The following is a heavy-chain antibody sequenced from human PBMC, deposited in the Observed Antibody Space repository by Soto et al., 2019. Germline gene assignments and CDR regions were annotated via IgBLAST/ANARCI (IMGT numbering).Heavy chain of an antibody. J-gene: IGHJ6*02. D-gene: IGHD2-2*01. CDR3: ARGRVVPAASTPYGMDV. CDR1: GYSFTGYW. CDR2: IDPSDSYT. Sequence: GESLKISCKGSGYSFTGYWISWVRQMPGKGLEWMGRIDPSDSYTNYSPSFQGHVTISADKSISTAYLQWSSLKASDTAMYYCARGRVVPAASTPYGMDVWGQGTTVTVSS. V-gene: IGHV5-10-1*01.